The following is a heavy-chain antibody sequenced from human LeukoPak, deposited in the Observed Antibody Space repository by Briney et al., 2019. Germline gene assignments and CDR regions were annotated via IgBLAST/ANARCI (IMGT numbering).Heavy chain of an antibody. CDR2: IYSGGST. J-gene: IGHJ4*02. CDR1: GFTVMINY. D-gene: IGHD4-23*01. Sequence: GGSLRLSCAVSGFTVMINYMSWVRQAPGKGLEWVSVIYSGGSTYYADSVKGRFTISRDNSKNTLYLQMNSLRAEDTAVYYCARLRRYGDNSAFDYWGQGTLVTVSS. CDR3: ARLRRYGDNSAFDY. V-gene: IGHV3-66*04.